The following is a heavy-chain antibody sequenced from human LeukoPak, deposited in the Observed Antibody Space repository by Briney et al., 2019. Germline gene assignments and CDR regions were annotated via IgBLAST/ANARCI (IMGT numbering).Heavy chain of an antibody. V-gene: IGHV3-23*01. CDR3: ARPGLRYFDWLFQNWFDP. CDR1: GFSFSSYA. Sequence: GESLRLSCAASGFSFSSYAMSWVRQPAGKGLEWVSAICASGGSTYYADSVKGRFTTSRDNSKNTLYLQMKSLRAEDTAVYYCARPGLRYFDWLFQNWFDPWGQGTLVTVSS. J-gene: IGHJ5*02. D-gene: IGHD3-9*01. CDR2: ICASGGST.